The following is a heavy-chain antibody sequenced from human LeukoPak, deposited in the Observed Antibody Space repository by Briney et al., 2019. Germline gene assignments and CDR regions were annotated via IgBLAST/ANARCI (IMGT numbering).Heavy chain of an antibody. CDR1: GFTFSSYG. V-gene: IGHV3-30*18. J-gene: IGHJ4*02. CDR2: ISYDGSNK. D-gene: IGHD6-19*01. CDR3: AKDSGWYYFDY. Sequence: PGGSLRLSCAASGFTFSSYGMHWVRQAPGKGLEWVAVISYDGSNKYYADSVKGRLTISRDNSKNTLYLQMNSLGAEDTAVYYCAKDSGWYYFDYWGQGTLVTVSS.